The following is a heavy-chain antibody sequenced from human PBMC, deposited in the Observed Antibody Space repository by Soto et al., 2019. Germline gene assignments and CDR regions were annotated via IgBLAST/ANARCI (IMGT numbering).Heavy chain of an antibody. CDR1: GYTFTSYA. V-gene: IGHV1-18*01. D-gene: IGHD5-12*01. CDR3: AREGVAPYYYYGMYV. CDR2: VSTYSGDT. J-gene: IGHJ6*02. Sequence: ASVKVSCKASGYTFTSYAMHWVRQAPGQRLEWMGWVSTYSGDTNYAQTFQGRVTMTTDTSTSTVHMEVRSLRSDDTAVYYCAREGVAPYYYYGMYVWGQGTPVTVSS.